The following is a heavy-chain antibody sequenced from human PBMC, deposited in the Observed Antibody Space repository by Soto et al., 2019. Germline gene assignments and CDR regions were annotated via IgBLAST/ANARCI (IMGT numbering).Heavy chain of an antibody. CDR3: AGENTYDGRDV. V-gene: IGHV1-8*01. Sequence: QVQLVQSGAEVKKPGASVKVSCKASGYTFTSYDINWVRQATGQGLEWMGWMNPNSGNTGYAQMFQGRVTMNRNTSISTAYLERRSLRSGDTIVYYSAGENTYDGRDVWGQGTTVTASS. CDR1: GYTFTSYD. J-gene: IGHJ6*01. CDR2: MNPNSGNT.